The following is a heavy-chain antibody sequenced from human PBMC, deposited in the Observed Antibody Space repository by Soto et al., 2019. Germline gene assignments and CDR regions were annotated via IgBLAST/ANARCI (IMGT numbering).Heavy chain of an antibody. Sequence: EVQVLESGGGLVQPGGSLRLSCAASGFTFSNYGMNWVRQAPGKGLEWVSGVRSDGDTTYNAESVKGRFTVSRDTSKNTVYLQMNSLRAEDTAVYYCAKGKGVGATPDVANCWGQGTLVTVSS. CDR2: VRSDGDTT. J-gene: IGHJ4*02. V-gene: IGHV3-23*01. CDR1: GFTFSNYG. CDR3: AKGKGVGATPDVANC. D-gene: IGHD1-26*01.